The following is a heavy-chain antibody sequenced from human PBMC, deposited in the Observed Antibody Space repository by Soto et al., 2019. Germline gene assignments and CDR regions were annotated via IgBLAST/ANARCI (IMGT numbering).Heavy chain of an antibody. J-gene: IGHJ4*02. V-gene: IGHV3-30-3*01. CDR1: GFTFSSYA. Sequence: QVQLVESGGGVVQPGRSLRLSCAASGFTFSSYAMHWVRQAPGKGLEWVAVILYDGSNKYYADSVKGRFTISRDNSKNTLYLQMNSLRAEDTAVYYCARGGVVVAATHHYWGQGTLVTVSS. CDR3: ARGGVVVAATHHY. CDR2: ILYDGSNK. D-gene: IGHD2-15*01.